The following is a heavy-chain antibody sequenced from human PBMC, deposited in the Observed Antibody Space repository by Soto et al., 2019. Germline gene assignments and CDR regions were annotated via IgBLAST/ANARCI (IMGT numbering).Heavy chain of an antibody. V-gene: IGHV1-18*01. CDR1: GYTLITYG. CDR3: ARGGAHYYDSSGYYFDY. CDR2: INTYNGDT. Sequence: ASVKVSCKTSGYTLITYGINWVRQAPGQGLEWKGWINTYNGDTKYAQKFQDRVTLTRDTSTGTHYLELKSLKSDDTAVYYCARGGAHYYDSSGYYFDYWGQGTLVTVSS. J-gene: IGHJ4*02. D-gene: IGHD3-22*01.